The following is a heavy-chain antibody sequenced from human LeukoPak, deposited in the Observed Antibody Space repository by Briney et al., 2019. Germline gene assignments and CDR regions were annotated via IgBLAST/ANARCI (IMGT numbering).Heavy chain of an antibody. D-gene: IGHD2-15*01. V-gene: IGHV4-39*07. J-gene: IGHJ3*02. CDR3: ARDRVATDAFDI. Sequence: SETLPLTCSVSGDSITGYYWGWIRQPPGKGLEWIGNIYYTGNTYYNSSLKSRVTISLDTSKNQFSLKLSSVTAADTAVYYCARDRVATDAFDIWGQGTMVTVSS. CDR2: IYYTGNT. CDR1: GDSITGYY.